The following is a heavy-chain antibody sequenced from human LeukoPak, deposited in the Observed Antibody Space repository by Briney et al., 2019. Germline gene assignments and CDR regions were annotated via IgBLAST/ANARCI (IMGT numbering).Heavy chain of an antibody. CDR3: ARDEGLGIDYGYYYYMDV. Sequence: SQTLSLTCAISGDSVSSNSAAWNWIRQSPSRGLDWLGRTYYRSKWYNDYAVSVKSRITINPDTSKNQFSLQLNSVTPEDTAVYYCARDEGLGIDYGYYYYMDVWGKGTTVTVSS. CDR1: GDSVSSNSAA. D-gene: IGHD7-27*01. CDR2: TYYRSKWYN. V-gene: IGHV6-1*01. J-gene: IGHJ6*03.